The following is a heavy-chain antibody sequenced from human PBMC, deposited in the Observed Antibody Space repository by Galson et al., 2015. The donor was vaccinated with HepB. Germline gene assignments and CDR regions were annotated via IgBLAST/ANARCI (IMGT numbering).Heavy chain of an antibody. Sequence: PALVKPTQTLRLTCTFSGFSLSTSGMAVSWIRQPPGKALEWLALIDWVDDKFFSTSLKTRLTISKDTSKNQVLLTMTNMDPVDTATYYCARIRSTFYSDRSGFYHFDYWGQGTLVTVSS. J-gene: IGHJ4*02. V-gene: IGHV2-70*01. D-gene: IGHD3-22*01. CDR1: GFSLSTSGMA. CDR3: ARIRSTFYSDRSGFYHFDY. CDR2: IDWVDDK.